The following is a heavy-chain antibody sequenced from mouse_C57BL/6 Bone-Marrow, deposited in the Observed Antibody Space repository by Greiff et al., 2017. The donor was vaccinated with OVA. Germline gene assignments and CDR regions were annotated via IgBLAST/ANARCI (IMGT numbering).Heavy chain of an antibody. CDR2: IYWDDDN. CDR1: GFSLSTSGMG. J-gene: IGHJ1*03. Sequence: QVTLKESGPGLLQSSQTLSLTCSFSGFSLSTSGMGVSWIRQPSGKGLEWLAHIYWDDDNRYNPSLKSRLTISKDTSRNQVFLKITSVDTADTATYYCARRRYYGNIHWYVDVWGTGTTVTVSS. D-gene: IGHD2-1*01. V-gene: IGHV8-12*01. CDR3: ARRRYYGNIHWYVDV.